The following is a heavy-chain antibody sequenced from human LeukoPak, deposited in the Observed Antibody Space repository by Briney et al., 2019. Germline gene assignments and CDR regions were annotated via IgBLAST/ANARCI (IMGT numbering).Heavy chain of an antibody. Sequence: SETLSLTCTVSGGSISSSSYYWGWIRQPPGKGLECIGSIYYSGSTYYNPSLKSRVTISVDTSKNQFSLKLSSVTAADTAVYYCARHLVDILTAIDYWGQGTLVTVSS. V-gene: IGHV4-39*01. CDR1: GGSISSSSYY. D-gene: IGHD3-9*01. J-gene: IGHJ4*02. CDR3: ARHLVDILTAIDY. CDR2: IYYSGST.